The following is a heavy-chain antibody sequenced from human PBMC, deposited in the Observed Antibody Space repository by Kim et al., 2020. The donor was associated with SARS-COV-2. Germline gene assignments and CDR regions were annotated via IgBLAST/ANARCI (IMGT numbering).Heavy chain of an antibody. J-gene: IGHJ4*01. CDR1: GFTFSSYA. V-gene: IGHV3-30-3*01. D-gene: IGHD3-22*01. CDR2: ISYDGSNK. Sequence: GGSLRLSCAASGFTFSSYAMHWVRQAPGKGLEWVAVISYDGSNKYYADSVKGRFTISRDNSKNTLYLQMNSLRAEDTAGYYCARDRITMIVVASGAFDY. CDR3: ARDRITMIVVASGAFDY.